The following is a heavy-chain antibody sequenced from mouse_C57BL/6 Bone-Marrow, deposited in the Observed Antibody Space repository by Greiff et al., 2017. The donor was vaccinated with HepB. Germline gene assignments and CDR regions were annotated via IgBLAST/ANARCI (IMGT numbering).Heavy chain of an antibody. D-gene: IGHD2-10*02. CDR3: ARGYGLDY. V-gene: IGHV5-17*01. J-gene: IGHJ2*01. Sequence: EVKVVESGGGLVKPGGSLKLSCAASGFTFSDYGMHWVRQAPEKGLEWVAYISSGSSTIYYADTVKGRFTISRDNAKNTLFLQMTSLRSEDTAMYYCARGYGLDYWGQGTTLTVSS. CDR2: ISSGSSTI. CDR1: GFTFSDYG.